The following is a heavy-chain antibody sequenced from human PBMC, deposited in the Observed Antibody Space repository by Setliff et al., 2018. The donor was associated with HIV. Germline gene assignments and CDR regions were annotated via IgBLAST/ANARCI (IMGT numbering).Heavy chain of an antibody. D-gene: IGHD2-15*01. CDR3: ARDRAYCSSGSCYRPLVYYFYYMDV. CDR1: GYTFTSYD. V-gene: IGHV1-8*02. Sequence: ASVKVSCKASGYTFTSYDINWVRQATGQGLEWMGWMNPNSGNTGYAQKFQGRVTMTRNTSISTAYLELSGLTSDDTAIYYCARDRAYCSSGSCYRPLVYYFYYMDVWGTGTTVTVSS. J-gene: IGHJ6*03. CDR2: MNPNSGNT.